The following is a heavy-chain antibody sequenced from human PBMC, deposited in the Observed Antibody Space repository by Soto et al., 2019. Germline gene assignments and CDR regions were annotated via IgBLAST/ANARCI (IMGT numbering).Heavy chain of an antibody. CDR1: GGSITSNHW. J-gene: IGHJ4*02. Sequence: QVQLQESGPGLVKPSGTLSLTFAVSGGSITSNHWWSWVRQPPGKGLEWIGEIYYSGNTNYNPSLRGRVSMSVDKSENQFSLWFTSVTAADTAVYYCARGFGHTSSWYFDLWGQGILITVSS. D-gene: IGHD6-13*01. CDR3: ARGFGHTSSWYFDL. V-gene: IGHV4-4*02. CDR2: IYYSGNT.